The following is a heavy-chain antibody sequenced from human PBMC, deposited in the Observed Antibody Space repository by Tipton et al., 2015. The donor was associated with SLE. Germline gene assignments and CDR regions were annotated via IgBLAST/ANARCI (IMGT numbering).Heavy chain of an antibody. CDR3: ARHVTYGSGTYGPFYFDS. D-gene: IGHD3-10*01. Sequence: TLSLTCTVSGGSISSGGYYWSWIRQHPGKGLEWIGYIYYSGSTYYNPSLKSRVTISVDTSKSQFSLALSSVTAADTAVYFCARHVTYGSGTYGPFYFDSWSQGTLVTVSS. V-gene: IGHV4-31*03. CDR1: GGSISSGGYY. CDR2: IYYSGST. J-gene: IGHJ4*02.